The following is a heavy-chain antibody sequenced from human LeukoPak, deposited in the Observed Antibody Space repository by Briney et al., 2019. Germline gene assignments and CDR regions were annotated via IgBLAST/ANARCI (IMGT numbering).Heavy chain of an antibody. V-gene: IGHV3-23*01. J-gene: IGHJ4*02. CDR2: ISGSGGST. CDR1: GFIFSSYA. D-gene: IGHD3-3*01. CDR3: PRTLWTIFGVVDY. Sequence: PGGSLRLSCAASGFIFSSYAMSWVRQAPGKGLEWVSAISGSGGSTYYADSVKGRFTISRDNSKNTLYLQMNSLRAEDTAVYYCPRTLWTIFGVVDYWGQGTLVTVSS.